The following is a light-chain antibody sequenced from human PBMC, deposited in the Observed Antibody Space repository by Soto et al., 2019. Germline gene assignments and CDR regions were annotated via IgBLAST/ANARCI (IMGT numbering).Light chain of an antibody. CDR2: TTN. CDR1: SSNSGTSS. CDR3: AAWDDSLNGHV. J-gene: IGLJ1*01. Sequence: QTPLPQPHSASETPGQRVTVSCSGSSSNSGTSSVHWFQQLPGTAPKLLISTTNQRPSGVPERFSGSKSGTSASLAISGLQSEEEADYYCAAWDDSLNGHVFGTGTKVTVL. V-gene: IGLV1-44*01.